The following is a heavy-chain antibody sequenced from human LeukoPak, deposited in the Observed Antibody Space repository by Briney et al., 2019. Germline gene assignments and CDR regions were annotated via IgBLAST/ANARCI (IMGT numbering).Heavy chain of an antibody. V-gene: IGHV1-69*05. CDR3: ARGAVRGVIIAFDI. J-gene: IGHJ3*02. CDR2: IIPIFGTA. D-gene: IGHD3-10*01. CDR1: GGTFSSYA. Sequence: GASVKVSCKASGGTFSSYAISWVRQAPGQGLEWMGGIIPIFGTANYAQKFQGRVTITTDESTSTAYMELSSLRSEDTAVYYCARGAVRGVIIAFDIWGQGTMVTVSS.